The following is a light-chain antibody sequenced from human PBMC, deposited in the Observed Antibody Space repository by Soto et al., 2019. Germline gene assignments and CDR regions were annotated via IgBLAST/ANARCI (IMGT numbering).Light chain of an antibody. V-gene: IGKV3-20*01. CDR1: QSVGSSY. CDR3: QHYDSLPIT. CDR2: GAS. Sequence: EIVLTQSPATLSLSPGERAALSCRASQSVGSSYLAWYQQKPGQPPRLLIYGASSRATGIPDRFSGSGSGTDFTLTISRLEPEDFAVFYCQHYDSLPITFGQGTRLEIK. J-gene: IGKJ5*01.